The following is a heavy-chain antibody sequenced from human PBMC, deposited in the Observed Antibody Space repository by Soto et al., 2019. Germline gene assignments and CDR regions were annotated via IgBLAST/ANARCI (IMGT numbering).Heavy chain of an antibody. CDR3: ARGLIGYSYGSGRLSRGFDY. Sequence: QVQLQQWGAGLLKPSETLSLTCAVYGGSFSGYYWSWIRQPPGKGLEWIGEINHSGSTNYNPSLKSRVTISVDTSKNQFSLKLSSVTAADTAVYYCARGLIGYSYGSGRLSRGFDYWGQGTLVTVSS. CDR2: INHSGST. CDR1: GGSFSGYY. V-gene: IGHV4-34*01. J-gene: IGHJ4*02. D-gene: IGHD5-18*01.